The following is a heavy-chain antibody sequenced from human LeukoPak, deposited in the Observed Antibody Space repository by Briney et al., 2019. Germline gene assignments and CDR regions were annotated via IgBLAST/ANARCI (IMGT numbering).Heavy chain of an antibody. Sequence: SETLSLTCTVSGGSLASDSDSWGWLRQPPGRGLEWLASIYSGGKYFFKVSLKSRVTISIDTSKNQFSLKMWSVTAADTALYYCARAPVSTAYLHYSSMDVWGKGTTVTVSS. J-gene: IGHJ6*03. CDR2: IYSGGKY. CDR3: ARAPVSTAYLHYSSMDV. CDR1: GGSLASDSDS. D-gene: IGHD3-9*01. V-gene: IGHV4-39*07.